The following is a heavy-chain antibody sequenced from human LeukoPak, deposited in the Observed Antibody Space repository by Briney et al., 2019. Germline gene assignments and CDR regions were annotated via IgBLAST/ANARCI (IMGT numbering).Heavy chain of an antibody. V-gene: IGHV4-34*01. Sequence: PSETLSLTCAVYGGSFSGYYWSWIRQPPGKGLEWIGEINHSGSTNYNPSLKSRVTISVDTSKNQFSLKLGSVTAADTAVYYCARGPRITMVRGVIIPNWFDPWGQGTLVTVSS. CDR2: INHSGST. CDR1: GGSFSGYY. J-gene: IGHJ5*01. D-gene: IGHD3-10*01. CDR3: ARGPRITMVRGVIIPNWFDP.